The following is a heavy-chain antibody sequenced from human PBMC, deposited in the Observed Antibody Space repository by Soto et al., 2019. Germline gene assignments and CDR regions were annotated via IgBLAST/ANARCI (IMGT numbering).Heavy chain of an antibody. Sequence: ASVKVSCKASGYTFTGYYMHWVRQAPGQGLEWMGWINPNSGGTNYAQKFQGWVTMTRDTSISTAYMELSRLRSDDTAVYYCARDRIAVAGGYYYYYGMDVWGQGTTVTV. V-gene: IGHV1-2*04. D-gene: IGHD6-19*01. CDR3: ARDRIAVAGGYYYYYGMDV. J-gene: IGHJ6*02. CDR2: INPNSGGT. CDR1: GYTFTGYY.